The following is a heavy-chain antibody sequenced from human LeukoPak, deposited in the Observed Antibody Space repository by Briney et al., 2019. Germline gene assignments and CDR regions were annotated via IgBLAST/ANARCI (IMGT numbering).Heavy chain of an antibody. J-gene: IGHJ4*02. CDR1: GFTFSAYW. CDR3: VRAQGLGESENH. CDR2: INSDGFSI. D-gene: IGHD3-16*01. V-gene: IGHV3-74*01. Sequence: GGSLRLSCAASGFTFSAYWMHWVRQAPGKGLVWVSRINSDGFSIAYADSVKGRFTISRDNAKNTLYLHMNSLRAEDTAVYYCVRAQGLGESENHWGQGTLVTVSS.